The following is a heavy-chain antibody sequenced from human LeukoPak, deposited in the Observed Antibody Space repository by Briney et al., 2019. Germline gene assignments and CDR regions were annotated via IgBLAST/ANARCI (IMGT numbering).Heavy chain of an antibody. J-gene: IGHJ4*02. CDR1: GFTSKQYA. D-gene: IGHD3-16*01. Sequence: GRSLRLSCAPSGFTSKQYAMSWVPQAPGKGLEGLSLISFDGIDNKYYADSVRGRFTISRDNSRNTVFLQMDSLSPDDTAVYYCARGPGVYDRLAYTYWGQGSLVTVSS. CDR2: ISFDGIDNK. CDR3: ARGPGVYDRLAYTY. V-gene: IGHV3-30*04.